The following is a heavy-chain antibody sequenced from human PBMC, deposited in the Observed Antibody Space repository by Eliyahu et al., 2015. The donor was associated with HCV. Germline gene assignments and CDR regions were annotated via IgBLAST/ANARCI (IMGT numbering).Heavy chain of an antibody. D-gene: IGHD6-13*01. V-gene: IGHV3-7*05. J-gene: IGHJ3*02. CDR1: GFTFSNXW. Sequence: EVQLVESGGTLVQPGGSLRVSCAASGFTFSNXWRAWVRQAPGKGLEWVANIREDGGEKNYVDSVESRFTISRDNAKNSLYLQMNSLRAEDTAVYYCVRDSTIAAAGHFYDALDIWGQGTMVTVSS. CDR3: VRDSTIAAAGHFYDALDI. CDR2: IREDGGEK.